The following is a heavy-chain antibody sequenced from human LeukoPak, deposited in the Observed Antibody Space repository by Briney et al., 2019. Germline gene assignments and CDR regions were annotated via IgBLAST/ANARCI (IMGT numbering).Heavy chain of an antibody. CDR1: GFTFSSYG. CDR3: AKASWDEGLYYYFDY. Sequence: PGRSLRLSCAASGFTFSSYGMHWVRQAPGKGLEWVAVISYDGSNKYYADSVKGRFTISRDNSKSTLYLQMNSLRAEDTAVYYCAKASWDEGLYYYFDYWGQGTLVTVSS. J-gene: IGHJ4*02. CDR2: ISYDGSNK. V-gene: IGHV3-30*18. D-gene: IGHD2-2*01.